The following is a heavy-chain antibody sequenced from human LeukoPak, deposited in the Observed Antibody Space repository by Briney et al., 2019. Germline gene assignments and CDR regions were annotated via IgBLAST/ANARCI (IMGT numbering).Heavy chain of an antibody. V-gene: IGHV3-21*01. CDR3: ARDDILTGPFDY. D-gene: IGHD3-9*01. CDR2: ISSSSSYI. Sequence: GGSLRLSCAASGFTFSSYSMNWVRQAPGKGLESVSSISSSSSYIYYADSVKGRFTISRDNARNSLYLQMNSLRAEDTAVYYCARDDILTGPFDYWGQGTLVTVSS. CDR1: GFTFSSYS. J-gene: IGHJ4*02.